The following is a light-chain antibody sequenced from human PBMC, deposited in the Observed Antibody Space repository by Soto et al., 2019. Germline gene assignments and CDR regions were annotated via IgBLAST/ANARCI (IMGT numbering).Light chain of an antibody. Sequence: QSALTQPASVSGSPGQSITISCTGTSSDIGGYNYVSWYQHHPGKAPKLMIYDFSNRPSVVSNRFSGSKSGNTASLTISGLQPEDEADYYCSSYTTSNTRQIVFGTGTKVTVL. CDR2: DFS. CDR1: SSDIGGYNY. CDR3: SSYTTSNTRQIV. V-gene: IGLV2-14*03. J-gene: IGLJ1*01.